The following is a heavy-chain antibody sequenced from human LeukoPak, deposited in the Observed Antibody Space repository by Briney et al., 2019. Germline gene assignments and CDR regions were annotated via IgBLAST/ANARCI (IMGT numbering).Heavy chain of an antibody. J-gene: IGHJ5*02. D-gene: IGHD2-2*01. CDR3: ARGGDCSSTSCYHNWFDP. CDR2: MNPNSGNT. V-gene: IGHV1-8*02. Sequence: ASVKVSCKASGYTFTSYGISWVRQATGQGLEWMGWMNPNSGNTGYAQKFQGRVTMTRNTSISTAYMELSSLRSEDTAVYYCARGGDCSSTSCYHNWFDPWGQGTLVTVSS. CDR1: GYTFTSYG.